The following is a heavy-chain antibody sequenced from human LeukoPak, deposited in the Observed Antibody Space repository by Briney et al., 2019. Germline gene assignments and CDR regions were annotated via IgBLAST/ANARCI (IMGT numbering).Heavy chain of an antibody. Sequence: SETLSLTCAVYGGSFSGYYWSWIRQPPGKGLEWIGEINHSGGTNYNPSLKSRVTISVDTSKNQFSLKLSSVTAADTAVCYCARVVAGTYYYYYMDVWGKGTTVTVSS. V-gene: IGHV4-34*01. CDR1: GGSFSGYY. CDR3: ARVVAGTYYYYYMDV. CDR2: INHSGGT. D-gene: IGHD6-19*01. J-gene: IGHJ6*03.